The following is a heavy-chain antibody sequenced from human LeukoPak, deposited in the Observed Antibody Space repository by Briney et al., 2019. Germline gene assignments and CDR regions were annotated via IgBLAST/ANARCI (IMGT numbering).Heavy chain of an antibody. Sequence: ASVKVSCKTSGYIFDSYDINWVRQATGQGLEWMGWMNPNSGNTGYAQRFQGRVTMTRNTSISTAYMELSSLRSDDTAVYYCARGLMGGDWFDPWGQGTLVTVSS. D-gene: IGHD3-16*01. CDR3: ARGLMGGDWFDP. CDR2: MNPNSGNT. V-gene: IGHV1-8*01. J-gene: IGHJ5*02. CDR1: GYIFDSYD.